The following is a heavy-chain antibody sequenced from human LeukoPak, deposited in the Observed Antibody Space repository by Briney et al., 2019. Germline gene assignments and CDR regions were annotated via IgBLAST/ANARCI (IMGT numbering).Heavy chain of an antibody. V-gene: IGHV4-61*02. Sequence: PSETLSLTCTVSGGSISSGTYHWSWIRQPAGKGLEWIGRIYTSGSTDYNPSLKSRVTISKDTSQNHFSLKLSSVTAADTAVYYCAREDVDTGSDRWGQGTLVTVST. D-gene: IGHD5-18*01. CDR3: AREDVDTGSDR. CDR1: GGSISSGTYH. J-gene: IGHJ5*02. CDR2: IYTSGST.